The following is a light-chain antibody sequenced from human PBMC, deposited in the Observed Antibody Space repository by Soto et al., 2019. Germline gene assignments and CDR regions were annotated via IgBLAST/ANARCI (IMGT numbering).Light chain of an antibody. Sequence: EILLTQSPATLSLSPGERATLSCRASQSVNTYLAWYQQKPGQAPRLLIYDASNRATGIPARFSGSGSGTDFTHTISSLEPEDFAVYYCHQRDNWPWTFGQGTKVEIK. CDR1: QSVNTY. V-gene: IGKV3-11*01. J-gene: IGKJ1*01. CDR3: HQRDNWPWT. CDR2: DAS.